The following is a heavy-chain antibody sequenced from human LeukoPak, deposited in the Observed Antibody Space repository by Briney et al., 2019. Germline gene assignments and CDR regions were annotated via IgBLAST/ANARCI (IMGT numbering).Heavy chain of an antibody. CDR1: GFTFSNYP. J-gene: IGHJ4*02. Sequence: GGSLRLSCAASGFTFSNYPMSWARQAPGKGLEWVSAISGSGTNTYYADSVKGRFTISRDNSKNTVYLQMNSLRAEDTAVYYCAKGYCIDCSCSFFCDYWGQGTLVTVSS. V-gene: IGHV3-23*01. CDR2: ISGSGTNT. D-gene: IGHD2-15*01. CDR3: AKGYCIDCSCSFFCDY.